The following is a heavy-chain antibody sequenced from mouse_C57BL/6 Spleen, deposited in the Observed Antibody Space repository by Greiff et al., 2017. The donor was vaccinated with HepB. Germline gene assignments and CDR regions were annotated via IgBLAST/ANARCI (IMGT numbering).Heavy chain of an antibody. V-gene: IGHV1-26*01. Sequence: VQLQQSGPELVKPGASVKISCKASGYTFTDYYMNWVKQSHGKSLEWIGDINPNNGGTSYNQKFKGKATLTVDKSSSTAYMELPSLTSEDSAVYYCANYYGSSYDYFDYWGQGTTLTVSS. CDR1: GYTFTDYY. J-gene: IGHJ2*01. CDR2: INPNNGGT. CDR3: ANYYGSSYDYFDY. D-gene: IGHD1-1*01.